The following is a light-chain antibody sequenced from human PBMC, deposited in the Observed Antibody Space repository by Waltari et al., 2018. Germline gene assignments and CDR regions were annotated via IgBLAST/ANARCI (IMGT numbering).Light chain of an antibody. J-gene: IGLJ3*02. CDR2: DVK. V-gene: IGLV2-14*01. Sequence: QSALTQPASVSGSPGQSITISCTGSSSGIGGYNYVSWYQQHPGKVPKLIIYDVKKWPSGVSIRFSGSKSGNTASLTISGLQAEDEADYYCSSYTSSSTVVFGGGTKVTVL. CDR3: SSYTSSSTVV. CDR1: SSGIGGYNY.